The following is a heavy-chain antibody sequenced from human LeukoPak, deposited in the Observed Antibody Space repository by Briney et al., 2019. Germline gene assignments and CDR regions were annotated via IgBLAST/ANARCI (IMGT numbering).Heavy chain of an antibody. CDR2: INRDGSGT. V-gene: IGHV3-74*01. D-gene: IGHD1-26*01. J-gene: IGHJ3*02. Sequence: PGGSLRLSCAASRFSFSYFWMHWVRQAPGKGLVWVSRINRDGSGTSYADSVKGRSTISRDNAKNTLSLQMNSLRAEDTAVYYCTRELEYRGSPDDAFDIWGQGTMVTVSS. CDR1: RFSFSYFW. CDR3: TRELEYRGSPDDAFDI.